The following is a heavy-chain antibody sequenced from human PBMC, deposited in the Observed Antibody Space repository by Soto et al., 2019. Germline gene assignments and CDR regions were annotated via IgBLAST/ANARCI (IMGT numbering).Heavy chain of an antibody. J-gene: IGHJ6*02. Sequence: PGESLKISCKGSGYTLTGYWIGWVRQMPGKGLEWMGVINPGDSDTRYSPSFQGQVTISVDKSIGTAYLRWSSLKASDTAIYCGARRGGEYYYAMDVWGPGTTVTVSS. CDR3: ARRGGEYYYAMDV. CDR2: INPGDSDT. D-gene: IGHD3-16*01. V-gene: IGHV5-51*01. CDR1: GYTLTGYW.